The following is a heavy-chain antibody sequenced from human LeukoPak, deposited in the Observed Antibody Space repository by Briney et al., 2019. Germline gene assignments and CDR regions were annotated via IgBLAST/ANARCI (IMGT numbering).Heavy chain of an antibody. J-gene: IGHJ4*02. V-gene: IGHV4-59*08. CDR2: IYYSGST. CDR1: GGSISSYY. CDR3: ARSGGGWFGEFDY. D-gene: IGHD3-10*01. Sequence: PSETLSLTCTVSGGSISSYYWSWIRQSPGKGLEWIGYIYYSGSTNYNPSLKSRVTISVDTSKNQFSLKLSSVTAADTAVYYCARSGGGWFGEFDYWGQGTLVTVSS.